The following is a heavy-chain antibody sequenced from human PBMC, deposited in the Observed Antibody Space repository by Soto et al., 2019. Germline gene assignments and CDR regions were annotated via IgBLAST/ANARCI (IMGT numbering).Heavy chain of an antibody. CDR2: IWYDGSNK. J-gene: IGHJ3*02. CDR1: GFTFSSYG. D-gene: IGHD6-6*01. Sequence: QVQLVESGGGVVQPGRSLRLSCAASGFTFSSYGMHWVRQAPGKGLEWVAVIWYDGSNKYYADSVKGRFIISRDNSNITPYMLMNSLRAEETAVYYGARAGSSSSPFRARFYDAFDIWGQGTMVTVSS. CDR3: ARAGSSSSPFRARFYDAFDI. V-gene: IGHV3-33*01.